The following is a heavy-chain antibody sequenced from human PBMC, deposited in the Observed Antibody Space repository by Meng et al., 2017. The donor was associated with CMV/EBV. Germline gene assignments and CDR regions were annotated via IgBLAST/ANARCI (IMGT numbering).Heavy chain of an antibody. CDR1: GFAFSSYA. V-gene: IGHV3-21*01. Sequence: GESLKISCAASGFAFSSYALHWVRRAPGKGLEWVSSISSSSSYIYYADSVKGRFTISRDNAKNSLYLQMNSLRAEDTAVYYCASYHHSSSQWYFDYWGQGTLVTVSS. D-gene: IGHD6-13*01. CDR2: ISSSSSYI. CDR3: ASYHHSSSQWYFDY. J-gene: IGHJ4*02.